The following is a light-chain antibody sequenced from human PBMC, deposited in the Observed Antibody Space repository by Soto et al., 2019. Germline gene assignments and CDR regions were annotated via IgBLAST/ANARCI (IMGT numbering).Light chain of an antibody. CDR3: QQSYSTLPA. J-gene: IGKJ1*01. CDR1: HSMSSY. Sequence: DIQMTHSPSSLSASVGDRVTITFRAIHSMSSYLNWYQQIPGKAPKLLIYAASSLQSGVPSRFSGSGSGTDFTLTISSLHPEDFATYYCQQSYSTLPAFGQGTKVDI. V-gene: IGKV1-39*01. CDR2: AAS.